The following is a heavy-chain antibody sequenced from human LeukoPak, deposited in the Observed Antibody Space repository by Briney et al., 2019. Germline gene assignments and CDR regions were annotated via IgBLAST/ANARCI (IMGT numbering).Heavy chain of an antibody. D-gene: IGHD4-23*01. CDR3: ARDDYGGNSHYAFDI. CDR1: GFIVNSNY. Sequence: PGGSLRLSCAASGFIVNSNYMSWVRQAPGKGPECVSFIHSGGSTYYADSVKGRFTISSDNPKNTLYLQMNSLRAEDTAVYYCARDDYGGNSHYAFDIWGQGTMVTVSS. J-gene: IGHJ3*02. V-gene: IGHV3-66*01. CDR2: IHSGGST.